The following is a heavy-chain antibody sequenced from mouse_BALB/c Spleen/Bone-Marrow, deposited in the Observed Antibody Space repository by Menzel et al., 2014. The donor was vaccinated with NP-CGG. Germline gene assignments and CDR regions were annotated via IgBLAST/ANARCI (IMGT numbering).Heavy chain of an antibody. CDR3: ARDRNYDINWYFDV. CDR2: IRNKANGYTT. D-gene: IGHD1-1*01. Sequence: DVHLVESGGGLVQPGGSLRLSCATSGFTFTDYHMSWVRQPPGKALEWLGFIRNKANGYTTEYSASVKGRFTISRDNSQSILYLQMNILRTEDSATYYCARDRNYDINWYFDVWGAGTTVTVSS. J-gene: IGHJ1*01. CDR1: GFTFTDYH. V-gene: IGHV7-3*02.